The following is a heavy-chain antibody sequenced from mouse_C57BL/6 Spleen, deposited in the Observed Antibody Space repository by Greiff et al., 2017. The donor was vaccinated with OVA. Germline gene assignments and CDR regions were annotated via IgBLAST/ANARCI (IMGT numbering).Heavy chain of an antibody. Sequence: QVQLQQSGAELVRPGPSVKVSCKASGYAFTNYLIEWVKQRPGQGLEWIGVINPGSGGTNYNEKFKGKATLTADKSSSTAYMQLSSLTSEDSAVYFCAKEESGFAYWGQGTLVTVSA. CDR2: INPGSGGT. CDR1: GYAFTNYL. V-gene: IGHV1-54*01. J-gene: IGHJ3*01. CDR3: AKEESGFAY.